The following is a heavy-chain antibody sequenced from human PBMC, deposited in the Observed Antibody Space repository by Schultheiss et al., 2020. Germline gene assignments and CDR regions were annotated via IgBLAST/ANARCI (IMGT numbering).Heavy chain of an antibody. D-gene: IGHD3-3*01. CDR2: INHSGST. V-gene: IGHV4-34*01. Sequence: SETLSLTCAVYGGSFSGYYWSWIRQPPGKGLEWIGEINHSGSTNYNPSLKSRVTISVDTSKNQFSLKLSSVTAADTAVYYCAKVGTIFGVVSTTYFDSWGQGTLVTVSS. CDR3: AKVGTIFGVVSTTYFDS. J-gene: IGHJ4*02. CDR1: GGSFSGYY.